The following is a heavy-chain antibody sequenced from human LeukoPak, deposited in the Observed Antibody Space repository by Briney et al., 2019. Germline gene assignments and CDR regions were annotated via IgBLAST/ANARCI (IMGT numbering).Heavy chain of an antibody. CDR3: AKETPEGVTFDY. J-gene: IGHJ4*02. V-gene: IGHV3-23*01. CDR1: GFTFSIYA. Sequence: GALRLSCAASGFTFSIYAMSWVRQAPGKGLERVSAISGSGGSTYYADSVKGRFIISSDNSKNTLFLQMSSLRAEDTAVYYCAKETPEGVTFDYWGQGTLVTVSS. D-gene: IGHD5-18*01. CDR2: ISGSGGST.